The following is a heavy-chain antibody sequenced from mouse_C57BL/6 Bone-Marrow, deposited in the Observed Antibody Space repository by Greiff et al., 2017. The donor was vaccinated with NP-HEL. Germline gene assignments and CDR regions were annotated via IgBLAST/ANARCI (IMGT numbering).Heavy chain of an antibody. D-gene: IGHD2-2*01. CDR3: ARSGGYGYPWFAY. CDR1: GYTFTSYT. Sequence: QVQLQQSGAELARPGASVKMSCKASGYTFTSYTMHWVKQRPGQGLEWIGYINPSSGYTKYNQKFKDKATLTADKSSSTAYMQLSSLTSEDSAVYYCARSGGYGYPWFAYWGQGTLVTVSA. V-gene: IGHV1-4*01. CDR2: INPSSGYT. J-gene: IGHJ3*01.